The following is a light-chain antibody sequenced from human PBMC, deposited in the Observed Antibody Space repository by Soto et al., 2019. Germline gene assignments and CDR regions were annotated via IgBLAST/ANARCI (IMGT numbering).Light chain of an antibody. CDR3: GSCGSRLSAYV. CDR1: SSNIGGNS. Sequence: QSVMTQPPSVSAAPGQRVTISCSGSSSNIGGNSVSWYQQLPGTAPKLLIYDDNKRPSGIPDRFAGSTSATSDTLGITGFPDGDEDYYYCGSCGSRLSAYVFGTGTKLTVL. CDR2: DDN. J-gene: IGLJ1*01. V-gene: IGLV1-51*01.